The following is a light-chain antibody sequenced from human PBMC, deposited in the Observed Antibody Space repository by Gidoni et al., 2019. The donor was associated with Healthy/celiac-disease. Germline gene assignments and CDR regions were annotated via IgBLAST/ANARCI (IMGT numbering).Light chain of an antibody. CDR3: QQYGSSPGDT. CDR2: GAS. Sequence: EMVLTKSAGTLSLSPGERATPSCRASQSVSSSYLAWYQQKPGQAPRLLIYGASSRATGIPDRFSGSGSGTDFTLTISRLEPEDFAVYYCQQYGSSPGDTFGQGTRLEIK. V-gene: IGKV3-20*01. J-gene: IGKJ5*01. CDR1: QSVSSSY.